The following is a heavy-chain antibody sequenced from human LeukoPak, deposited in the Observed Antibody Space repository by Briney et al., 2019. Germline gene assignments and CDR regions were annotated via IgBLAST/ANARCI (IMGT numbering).Heavy chain of an antibody. CDR3: ARDRAGSGSDY. V-gene: IGHV1-69*04. D-gene: IGHD6-19*01. CDR1: GGTFSSYA. Sequence: GASVKVSCKASGGTFSSYAISWVRQAPGQGLEWMGRIIPILGIANYAQKFQGRVTITADKSTSTAYMELSSPRSEDTAVYYCARDRAGSGSDYWGQGTLVTVSS. J-gene: IGHJ4*02. CDR2: IIPILGIA.